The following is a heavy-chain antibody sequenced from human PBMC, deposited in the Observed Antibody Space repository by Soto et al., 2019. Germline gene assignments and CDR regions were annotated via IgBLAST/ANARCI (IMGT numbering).Heavy chain of an antibody. V-gene: IGHV3-15*01. CDR1: GFTFSNAW. CDR2: IKSMPDGGTT. Sequence: EVQLVESGGGLVKPGGSLRLSCAGSGFTFSNAWMNWVRQAPGKGLEWVGCIKSMPDGGTTDYAAPVKDRFTISRDDSKNTAYLQMNSLKTEDTAVYYCSTGGYYLDYWGQGTLVTVSS. CDR3: STGGYYLDY. J-gene: IGHJ4*02.